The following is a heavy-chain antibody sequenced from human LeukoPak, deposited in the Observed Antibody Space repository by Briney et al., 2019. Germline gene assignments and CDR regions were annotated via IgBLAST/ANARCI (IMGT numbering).Heavy chain of an antibody. CDR1: GFTFSSYW. D-gene: IGHD3-16*01. J-gene: IGHJ6*02. V-gene: IGHV3-7*03. Sequence: GGSLRLSCVASGFTFSSYWMNWARQAPGKGLEWVASMNHNGNVNYYVDSVKGRFTISRDNAKNSLYLQMSNLRAEDTAVYFCARGGGLDVWGQGATVTVSS. CDR2: MNHNGNVN. CDR3: ARGGGLDV.